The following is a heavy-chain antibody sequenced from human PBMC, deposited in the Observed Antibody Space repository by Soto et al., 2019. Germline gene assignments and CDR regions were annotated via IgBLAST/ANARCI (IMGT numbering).Heavy chain of an antibody. V-gene: IGHV4-31*03. J-gene: IGHJ4*02. CDR1: GHSLSSGGYY. D-gene: IGHD6-19*01. CDR2: IYFTGTT. Sequence: SETLSLTCTVSGHSLSSGGYYWSWIRQHPGKGLEWVGYIYFTGTTLYNPSLKSRLAISVDTSKNQFSLKLTSVTAADTAVYYCARDWGSSGWPNWGQGVLVTVSS. CDR3: ARDWGSSGWPN.